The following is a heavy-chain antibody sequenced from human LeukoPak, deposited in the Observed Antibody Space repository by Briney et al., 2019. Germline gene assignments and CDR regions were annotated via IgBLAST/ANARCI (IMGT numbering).Heavy chain of an antibody. V-gene: IGHV3-48*04. CDR1: GFTLSSYS. CDR3: ARDHVGATAY. D-gene: IGHD1-26*01. CDR2: ISSSSSTI. J-gene: IGHJ4*02. Sequence: GGALRLSCAAPGFTLSSYSMKLGRPAPREGGEWVSYISSSSSTIYYADSVKGRFTISRDNAKNSLYLQMNSLRAEDTAVYYCARDHVGATAYWGQGTLVTVSS.